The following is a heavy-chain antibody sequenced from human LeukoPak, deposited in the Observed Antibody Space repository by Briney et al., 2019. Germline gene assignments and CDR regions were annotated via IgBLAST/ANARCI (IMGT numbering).Heavy chain of an antibody. CDR3: ATAAAAGTSDFDY. CDR1: GYTFTVYY. Sequence: ASVKVSCKASGYTFTVYYMHWVRQAPGQGLEWMGRINPNSGGTNYAQKFQGRVTMTRDTSISTAYMELSRLRSDDTAVYYCATAAAAGTSDFDYWGQGTLVTVSS. CDR2: INPNSGGT. J-gene: IGHJ4*02. D-gene: IGHD6-13*01. V-gene: IGHV1-2*06.